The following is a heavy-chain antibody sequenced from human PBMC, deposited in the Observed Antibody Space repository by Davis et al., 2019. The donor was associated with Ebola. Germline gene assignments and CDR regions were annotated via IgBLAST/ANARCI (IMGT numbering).Heavy chain of an antibody. J-gene: IGHJ4*02. V-gene: IGHV3-11*01. Sequence: GGSLRLSCAASGFTFSDYYMSWIRQAPGKGLEWVSYISSSGSTIYYADSVKGRFTISRDNAKNSLYLQMNSLRVEDTAVYYCARGYCSVGSCYLFRMEFDYWGQGTLVTVSS. D-gene: IGHD2-15*01. CDR3: ARGYCSVGSCYLFRMEFDY. CDR1: GFTFSDYY. CDR2: ISSSGSTI.